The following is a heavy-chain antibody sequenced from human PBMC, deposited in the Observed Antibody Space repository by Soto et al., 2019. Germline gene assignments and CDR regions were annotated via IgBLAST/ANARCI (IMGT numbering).Heavy chain of an antibody. CDR2: VYRSDDT. CDR1: GFSVSSNY. CDR3: VREAVFGLTMHYYHYMDV. Sequence: EVQLVESGGGLVQPGGSLRLSCAASGFSVSSNYMSWIRQAPEKGLEWVSVVYRSDDTNYADSVKGRFTISRDTSKNTLYLHMNSLRADDTAVYYCVREAVFGLTMHYYHYMDVWGKGTTVTVSS. V-gene: IGHV3-66*01. J-gene: IGHJ6*03. D-gene: IGHD3-3*01.